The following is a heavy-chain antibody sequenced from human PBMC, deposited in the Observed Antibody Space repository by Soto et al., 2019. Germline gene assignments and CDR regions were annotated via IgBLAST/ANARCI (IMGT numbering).Heavy chain of an antibody. CDR3: ARTVVVAATPFDYYGMDV. V-gene: IGHV6-1*01. D-gene: IGHD2-15*01. J-gene: IGHJ6*02. Sequence: SQTLSLTCAISGDSVSSNSAAWNWIRQSPSRGLEWLGMTYYRSKWYNDYAVSLKSRITINPDTSKNQFSLQLNSVTPEDTAVYYCARTVVVAATPFDYYGMDVWGQGTTVTVSS. CDR2: TYYRSKWYN. CDR1: GDSVSSNSAA.